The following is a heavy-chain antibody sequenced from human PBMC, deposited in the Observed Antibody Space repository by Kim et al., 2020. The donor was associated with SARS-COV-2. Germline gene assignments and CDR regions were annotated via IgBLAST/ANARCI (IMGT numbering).Heavy chain of an antibody. V-gene: IGHV1-18*01. Sequence: AQKLQGRVTMTTDTSTSTAYMELRSLRSDDTAVYYCARTPCSGGSCYSSYWGQGTLVTVSS. J-gene: IGHJ4*02. D-gene: IGHD2-15*01. CDR3: ARTPCSGGSCYSSY.